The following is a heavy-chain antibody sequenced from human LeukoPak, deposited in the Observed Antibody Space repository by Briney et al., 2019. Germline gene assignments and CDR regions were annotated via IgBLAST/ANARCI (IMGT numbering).Heavy chain of an antibody. D-gene: IGHD3-22*01. V-gene: IGHV4-38-2*02. CDR2: INHSGST. Sequence: SETLSLTCTVSGYSITSGYYWGWIRQSPGKGLEWIGSINHSGSTYYNPSLKSRVTISVDTSNNHFSLKLNSVTAADTAVYYCARDRPNGYHDYWGRGTLVTVSS. CDR3: ARDRPNGYHDY. CDR1: GYSITSGYY. J-gene: IGHJ4*02.